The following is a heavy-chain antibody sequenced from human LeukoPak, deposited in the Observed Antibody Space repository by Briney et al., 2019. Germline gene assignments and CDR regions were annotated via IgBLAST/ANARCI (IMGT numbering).Heavy chain of an antibody. CDR1: GDSISNYY. CDR3: ARVSLVRGAPDYYFDY. D-gene: IGHD3-10*01. V-gene: IGHV4-4*07. CDR2: IYTSGST. Sequence: PSETLSLTCTVSGDSISNYYWSWIRQPAGKGLDWIGRIYTSGSTNYNPSLKSRVTMSVDTSKNQFSLKLSSVTAADTAEYYCARVSLVRGAPDYYFDYWGQGTLVTVSS. J-gene: IGHJ4*02.